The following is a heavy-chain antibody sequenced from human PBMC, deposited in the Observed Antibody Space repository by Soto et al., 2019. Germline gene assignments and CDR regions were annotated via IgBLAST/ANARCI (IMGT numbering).Heavy chain of an antibody. V-gene: IGHV2-5*02. D-gene: IGHD3-3*01. J-gene: IGHJ4*02. CDR1: GFSLTGSGVG. Sequence: QITLKESGPTLVKPTQTLTLTCTFSGFSLTGSGVGVGWIRQPPGKALEWLALIYWVDDKRYSPSLKSRLTITKDTSKNHVALTVTNMDPVDTATYYCARFLWSDTSLYYFDYWGQGTLVTVSS. CDR3: ARFLWSDTSLYYFDY. CDR2: IYWVDDK.